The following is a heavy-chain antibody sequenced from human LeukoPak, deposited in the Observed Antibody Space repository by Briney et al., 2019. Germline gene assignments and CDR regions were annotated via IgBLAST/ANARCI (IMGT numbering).Heavy chain of an antibody. D-gene: IGHD5-12*01. J-gene: IGHJ4*02. V-gene: IGHV1-46*01. CDR1: GYIFTNYY. CDR2: INTSGGSK. Sequence: ASVKLSCKASGYIFTNYYMHWVRQAPGQGLEWMGIINTSGGSKSSAQKFQGRVTMTRDTSTSTVYMELSGLRSEDTALYYCARDAFLSGSLSPIDYWGQGTLVTAYS. CDR3: ARDAFLSGSLSPIDY.